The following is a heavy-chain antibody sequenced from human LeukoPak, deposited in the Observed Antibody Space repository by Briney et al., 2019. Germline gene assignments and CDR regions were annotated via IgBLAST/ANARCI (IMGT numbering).Heavy chain of an antibody. CDR1: GFTFDDYA. V-gene: IGHV3-9*01. CDR3: AKVRGTYSSGFFFDS. Sequence: GRSLRLSCAASGFTFDDYAMHWVRQPPGKGLEWLSIISWNSGYIGYADSVKGRFTVSRDNAENSVYLQMNSLRPEDTAFYFCAKVRGTYSSGFFFDSWGQGTPVTVSS. J-gene: IGHJ4*02. D-gene: IGHD6-19*01. CDR2: ISWNSGYI.